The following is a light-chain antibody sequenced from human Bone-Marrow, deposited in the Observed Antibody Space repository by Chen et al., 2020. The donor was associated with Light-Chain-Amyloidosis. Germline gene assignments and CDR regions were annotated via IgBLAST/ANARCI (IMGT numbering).Light chain of an antibody. V-gene: IGLV2-14*02. CDR2: EAS. CDR3: QSADSSGTYEVI. Sequence: QSALTQPASVSGSPGQSITISCTGTSSDVGSYNLVSWYQQYPGKAPKLMIYEASKRPSGVSNRFSGSSSGTTATLTISGVQAEDEADYHCQSADSSGTYEVIFGGGTKLTVL. J-gene: IGLJ2*01. CDR1: SSDVGSYNL.